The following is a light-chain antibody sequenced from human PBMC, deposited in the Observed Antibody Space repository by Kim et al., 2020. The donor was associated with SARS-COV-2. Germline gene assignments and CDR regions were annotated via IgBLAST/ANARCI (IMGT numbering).Light chain of an antibody. CDR3: QAWDSSIWV. V-gene: IGLV3-1*01. J-gene: IGLJ3*02. CDR1: KLGDKY. CDR2: QDS. Sequence: YELTQPPSVSVSPGQTASITCSGDKLGDKYACWYQQKPGQSPVLVIYQDSKRPSGIPERFSGSNSGNTATLTISGTQAMDEADYYCQAWDSSIWVFGGGTQLTVL.